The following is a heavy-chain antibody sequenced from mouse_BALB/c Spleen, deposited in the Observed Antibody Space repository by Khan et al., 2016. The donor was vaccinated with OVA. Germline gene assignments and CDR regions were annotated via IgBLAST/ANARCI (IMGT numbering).Heavy chain of an antibody. Sequence: QVQLQQPGTELVRPGTSVKLSCKASGYTFTSYWMNWIKQRPEQGLEWIGRIDPYDSETHYNQKFQAQAILTVDQSSNTAYMQLSSLTSEDSAVYYCARNPFAYWGQGTLVTVSA. CDR1: GYTFTSYW. CDR3: ARNPFAY. J-gene: IGHJ3*01. CDR2: IDPYDSET. V-gene: IGHV1-59*01.